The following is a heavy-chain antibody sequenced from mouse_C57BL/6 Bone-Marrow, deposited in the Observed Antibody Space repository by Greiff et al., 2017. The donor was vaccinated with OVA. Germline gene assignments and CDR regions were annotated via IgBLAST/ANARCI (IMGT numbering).Heavy chain of an antibody. CDR3: ARVYYYGSFDY. CDR2: ISDGGSYT. D-gene: IGHD1-1*01. J-gene: IGHJ2*01. Sequence: EVKLMESGGGLVKPGGSLKLSCAASGFTFSSYAMSWVRQTPEKRLEWVATISDGGSYTYYPDNVKGRFTISRDNAKNNLYLQMSPLKSEDTAMYYCARVYYYGSFDYWGQGTTLTVSS. CDR1: GFTFSSYA. V-gene: IGHV5-4*03.